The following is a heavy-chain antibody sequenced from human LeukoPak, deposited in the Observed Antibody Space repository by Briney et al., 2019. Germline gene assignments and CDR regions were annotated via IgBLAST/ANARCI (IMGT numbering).Heavy chain of an antibody. CDR3: ASSEWVTDGFDY. D-gene: IGHD2-21*02. J-gene: IGHJ4*02. CDR2: ISACNGNT. V-gene: IGHV1-18*01. CDR1: GYTFTSYG. Sequence: GPVKVSCKASGYTFTSYGISWVRQAPGQGLEWMGWISACNGNTNYAQKLQGRVTMTTDTSTSTAYMELRSLRSDDTAVYYCASSEWVTDGFDYWGQGTLVTVSS.